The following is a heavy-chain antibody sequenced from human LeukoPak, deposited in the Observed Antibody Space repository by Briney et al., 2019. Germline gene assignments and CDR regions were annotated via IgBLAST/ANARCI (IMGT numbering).Heavy chain of an antibody. J-gene: IGHJ4*02. D-gene: IGHD6-13*01. V-gene: IGHV4-34*01. Sequence: TSETLSLLRGVSGGVSLPYYSRNWIRPSPGKGLDWVGESSHCAILNYNPALKGRVAISVDTSKNQVSLKLDSMTAADTAMYYCARGRGEAAGLDHWGQGTLVTVSS. CDR3: ARGRGEAAGLDH. CDR1: GGVSLPYYS. CDR2: SSHCAIL.